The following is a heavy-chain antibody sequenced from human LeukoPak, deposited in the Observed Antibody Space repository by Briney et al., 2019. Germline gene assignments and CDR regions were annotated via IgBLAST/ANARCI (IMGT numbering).Heavy chain of an antibody. CDR1: GFTFSSYW. J-gene: IGHJ6*03. CDR3: ARGRAAVAGYYMDV. D-gene: IGHD6-19*01. Sequence: GGSLRLSCAASGFTFSSYWMHWVRQAPGKGLVWVSRINTDGTSTTYADSVEGRFTISRDNAKNTLYLQINSLRAEDTAVYYCARGRAAVAGYYMDVWGKGTTVTVSS. V-gene: IGHV3-74*01. CDR2: INTDGTST.